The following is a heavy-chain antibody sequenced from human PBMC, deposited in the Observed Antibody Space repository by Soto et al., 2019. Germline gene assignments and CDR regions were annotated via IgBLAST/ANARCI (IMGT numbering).Heavy chain of an antibody. CDR1: GFTFSSYG. CDR3: AKQKPLGYCSCGSCYGSYFDY. CDR2: ISYDGSNK. V-gene: IGHV3-30*18. Sequence: QVQLVESGGGVVQPGRSLRLSCAASGFTFSSYGMHWVRQAPGKGLEWVAVISYDGSNKYYADSVKGRFTISRDNSKNTLYLQMNSLRAEERAYDYCAKQKPLGYCSCGSCYGSYFDYCGHGTLVTVSS. J-gene: IGHJ4*01. D-gene: IGHD2-15*01.